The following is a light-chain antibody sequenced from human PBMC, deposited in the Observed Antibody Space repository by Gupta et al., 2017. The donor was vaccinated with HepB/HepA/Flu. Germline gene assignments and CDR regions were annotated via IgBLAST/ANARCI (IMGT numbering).Light chain of an antibody. CDR2: SNN. CDR3: AAWDDSLNGPV. J-gene: IGLJ2*01. V-gene: IGLV1-44*01. Sequence: QSVLTQPPSASGPPGQRVTISCSGSSSNIGSNTVNWYQQLPGTAPKLLIYSNNQRPSGVPDRFSGSNSGTSASLAISGLQSEDEADYYCAAWDDSLNGPVFGGGTKLTVL. CDR1: SSNIGSNT.